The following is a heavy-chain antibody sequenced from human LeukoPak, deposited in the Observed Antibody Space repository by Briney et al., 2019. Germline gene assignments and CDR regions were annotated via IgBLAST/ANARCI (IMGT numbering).Heavy chain of an antibody. Sequence: PGVSLTLLCTASVYTFSSYAMSLPRDAPGKGLEWVSAISGSGGSTYYADSVKGRFTISRDNSKNTLYLQMNSLRAEDTAVYYCAKDGGFSDWGQGTLVTVSS. J-gene: IGHJ4*02. CDR1: VYTFSSYA. CDR2: ISGSGGST. V-gene: IGHV3-23*01. CDR3: AKDGGFSD. D-gene: IGHD3-16*01.